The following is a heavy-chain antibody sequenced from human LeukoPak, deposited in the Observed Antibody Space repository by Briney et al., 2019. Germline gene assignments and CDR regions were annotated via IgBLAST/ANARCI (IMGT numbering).Heavy chain of an antibody. CDR2: IYYSGST. J-gene: IGHJ4*02. CDR1: GGSISSGGYY. D-gene: IGHD1-14*01. V-gene: IGHV4-31*03. Sequence: SETLSHTCTVSGGSISSGGYYWSWIRQHPGKGLEWIGYIYYSGSTYYNPSLKSRVTISVDTSKNQFSLKLSSVTAADTAVYYCARDPTGPIDYWGQGTLVTVSS. CDR3: ARDPTGPIDY.